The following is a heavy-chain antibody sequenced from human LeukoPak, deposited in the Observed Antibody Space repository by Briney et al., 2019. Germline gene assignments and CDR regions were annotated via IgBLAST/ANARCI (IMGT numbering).Heavy chain of an antibody. D-gene: IGHD5-12*01. V-gene: IGHV3-21*01. CDR2: ISSSSSYI. J-gene: IGHJ4*02. CDR1: GFTFSSYE. CDR3: ARDLVATDIPFDY. Sequence: GGSLRLSCAASGFTFSSYEMNWVRQAPGKGLEWVSSISSSSSYIYYADSVKGRFTISRDNAKNSLYLQMNSLRAEDTAVYYCARDLVATDIPFDYWGQGTLVTVSS.